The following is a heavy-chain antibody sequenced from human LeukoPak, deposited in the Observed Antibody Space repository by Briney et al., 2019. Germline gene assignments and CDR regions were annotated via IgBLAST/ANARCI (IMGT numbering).Heavy chain of an antibody. CDR3: ARCKGYYDILTGYIYYMDV. CDR1: GYTFTDYY. CDR2: INPHSGGT. Sequence: ASVKVSCKASGYTFTDYYMHWVRQAPGQGLEWMGWINPHSGGTDHAQKFQGRVTMTRDTSISTAYMELSRLRSDDTAVYYCARCKGYYDILTGYIYYMDVWGKGTTVTISS. V-gene: IGHV1-2*02. J-gene: IGHJ6*03. D-gene: IGHD3-9*01.